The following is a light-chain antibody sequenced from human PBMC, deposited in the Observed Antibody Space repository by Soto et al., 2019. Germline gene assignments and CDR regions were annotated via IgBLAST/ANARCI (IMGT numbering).Light chain of an antibody. CDR2: GAS. J-gene: IGKJ5*01. CDR3: QQYTTWSLIS. V-gene: IGKV3-15*01. Sequence: EIVMTQSPATLSVSPGDTATLACMASPSTGSNVGGCQHKSGQAPMLLIYGASTRATGISARFSGSGSGTEFSLTISSLQSEDLAVYYCQQYTTWSLISFDQGTRLEIK. CDR1: PSTGSN.